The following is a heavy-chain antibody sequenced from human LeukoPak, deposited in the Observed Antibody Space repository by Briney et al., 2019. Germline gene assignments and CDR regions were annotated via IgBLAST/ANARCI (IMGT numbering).Heavy chain of an antibody. D-gene: IGHD2-2*01. CDR1: GFTFDDYA. CDR3: AKVPGKGYCSSTSCRNDY. CDR2: ISWDGGST. V-gene: IGHV3-43D*04. Sequence: PGGSLRLSCAASGFTFDDYAMHWVRQAPGKGLEWVSLISWDGGSTYYADSVKGRFTISRDNSKNSLYLQMNSLRAEDTAVYYCAKVPGKGYCSSTSCRNDYWGQGTLVTVSS. J-gene: IGHJ4*02.